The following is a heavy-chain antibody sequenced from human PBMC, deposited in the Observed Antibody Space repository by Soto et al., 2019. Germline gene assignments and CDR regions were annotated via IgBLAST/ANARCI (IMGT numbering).Heavy chain of an antibody. V-gene: IGHV3-30*03. CDR2: ISYEGRYT. Sequence: GGSQRLSSIGSGFNFDNYGMHWVRQAPGKGLEWVAVISYEGRYTSSGDSVKGRFTISRDNSKNTVYLQMNSLREEDTAVYFCAGTPWLRCPAYWGQGTLVTVSS. CDR3: AGTPWLRCPAY. D-gene: IGHD4-17*01. J-gene: IGHJ4*02. CDR1: GFNFDNYG.